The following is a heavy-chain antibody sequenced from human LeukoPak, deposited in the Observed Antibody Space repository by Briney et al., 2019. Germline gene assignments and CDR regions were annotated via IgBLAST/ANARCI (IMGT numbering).Heavy chain of an antibody. V-gene: IGHV4-59*11. D-gene: IGHD2-21*01. CDR2: IYYTGSS. J-gene: IGHJ4*02. Sequence: PSETLSLTCTVYGDSINRHYWSWIRQPPGKGLEWIAYIYYTGSSTYNPYLRSRVTISIDTSENQFSLELTSVTSADAAVYYCAXXXXCGAXCYYFDYWGQGTLVTVSS. CDR3: AXXXXCGAXCYYFDY. CDR1: GDSINRHY.